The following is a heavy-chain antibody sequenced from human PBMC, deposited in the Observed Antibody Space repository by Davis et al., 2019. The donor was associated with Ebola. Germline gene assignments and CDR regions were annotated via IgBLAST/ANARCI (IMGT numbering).Heavy chain of an antibody. CDR1: GFSLSSHW. V-gene: IGHV3-7*01. D-gene: IGHD3-22*01. J-gene: IGHJ3*02. CDR2: IEPSGSEK. Sequence: GGSLRLSCAASGFSLSSHWMSWVRQAPGKGLEWVANIEPSGSEKYYVDSVKGRFTISRDNAKNSLYLQMNSLRAEDTAVYFCVYYYSSGLDAFDIWGQGTLVTVSS. CDR3: VYYYSSGLDAFDI.